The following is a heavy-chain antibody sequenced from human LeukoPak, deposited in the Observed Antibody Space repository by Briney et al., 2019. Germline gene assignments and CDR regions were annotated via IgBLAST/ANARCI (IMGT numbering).Heavy chain of an antibody. J-gene: IGHJ6*03. V-gene: IGHV1-2*02. Sequence: ASVKVSCKASGYTFTGYYMHWVRQAPGQGLEWMGWINPNSGGTNYAQKFQGRVTMTRDTSISTAYMELSRLRSDDTAVYYCARTAYGDYFYYYMDVWGKGTTVTISS. D-gene: IGHD4-17*01. CDR1: GYTFTGYY. CDR3: ARTAYGDYFYYYMDV. CDR2: INPNSGGT.